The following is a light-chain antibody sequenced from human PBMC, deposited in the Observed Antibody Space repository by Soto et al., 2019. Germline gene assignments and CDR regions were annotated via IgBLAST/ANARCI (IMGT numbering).Light chain of an antibody. V-gene: IGKV3-20*01. CDR3: QQYGSSPIT. Sequence: EIVLTQSPGTLSLSPGERATLSCRASQSVSSSYLAWYQQKPGQAPRLLIYGASSRATGIPDRFSGSGSGTDFTLTISRLEPEYFTVYYRQQYGSSPITSLQGTRLKIK. CDR1: QSVSSSY. CDR2: GAS. J-gene: IGKJ5*01.